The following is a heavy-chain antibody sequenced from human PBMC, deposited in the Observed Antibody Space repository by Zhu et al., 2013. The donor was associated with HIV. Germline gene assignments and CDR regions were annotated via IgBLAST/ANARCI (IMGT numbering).Heavy chain of an antibody. CDR2: IYPGDSST. J-gene: IGHJ4*02. V-gene: IGHV1-46*01. Sequence: AEVKKPGASMKLSCKASGYTFTNYYLHWVRQAPGQGLEWMGLIYPGDSSTSYPQKFQGRVTMTRDTSTSTVYMELSSLRSEDTAVYYCASGGGSMATGYFDYWGQGTLVTVSS. CDR3: ASGGGSMATGYFDY. CDR1: GYTFTNYY. D-gene: IGHD3-16*01.